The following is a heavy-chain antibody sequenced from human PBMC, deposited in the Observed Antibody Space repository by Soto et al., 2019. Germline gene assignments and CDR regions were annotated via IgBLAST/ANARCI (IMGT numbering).Heavy chain of an antibody. Sequence: VASVKVSCKASGYTFTSYGISWVRQAPGQGLEWMGWISSYNGNTNYAQKVQGRVTMTTDTSTSTTYMGLRSLRSDDTAVYYCARGPRYCSSTSCFSGVTWFDPWGQGTLVTVSS. J-gene: IGHJ5*02. CDR3: ARGPRYCSSTSCFSGVTWFDP. V-gene: IGHV1-18*04. CDR1: GYTFTSYG. CDR2: ISSYNGNT. D-gene: IGHD2-2*01.